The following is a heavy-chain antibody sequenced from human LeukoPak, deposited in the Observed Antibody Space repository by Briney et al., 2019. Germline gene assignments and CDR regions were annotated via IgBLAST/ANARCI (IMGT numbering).Heavy chain of an antibody. CDR3: ARGRYYYDSSGYHSKWFDP. J-gene: IGHJ5*02. D-gene: IGHD3-22*01. CDR1: GGSISSYY. V-gene: IGHV4-59*01. Sequence: SETLSLTCTVSGGSISSYYWSWIRQPPGKGLEWIGYIYYSGSTNYNPSLKSRVTISVDTSKNQFSLKLSSVTAADTAVYYCARGRYYYDSSGYHSKWFDPWGQGTLVTVSS. CDR2: IYYSGST.